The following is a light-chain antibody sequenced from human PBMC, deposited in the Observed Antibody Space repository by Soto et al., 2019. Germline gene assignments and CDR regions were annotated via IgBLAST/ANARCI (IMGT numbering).Light chain of an antibody. CDR1: QSINNY. V-gene: IGKV1-39*01. J-gene: IGKJ3*01. CDR2: AAS. Sequence: DIPMTQSPSSLSASVGDRVTITCRASQSINNYLNWYQQKPGRAPKLLIYAASNLQSGVPSRFSGSGSGTDFTLTISSLQPEDFATYYCQQSYSTLFGPGTKVDI. CDR3: QQSYSTL.